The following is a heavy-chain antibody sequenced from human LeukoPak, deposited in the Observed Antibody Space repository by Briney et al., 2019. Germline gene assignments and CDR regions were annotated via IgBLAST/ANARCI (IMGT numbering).Heavy chain of an antibody. V-gene: IGHV3-23*01. Sequence: GGSLRLSCAASGFTFDDYAMHWVRQAPGKGLEWVSGISGSGGSTYYADSVKGRFTISRDNSKNTLYLQMNSLRAEDTAVYYCPLSSPPDYWGQGTLVTVSS. CDR3: PLSSPPDY. D-gene: IGHD6-13*01. CDR2: ISGSGGST. J-gene: IGHJ4*02. CDR1: GFTFDDYA.